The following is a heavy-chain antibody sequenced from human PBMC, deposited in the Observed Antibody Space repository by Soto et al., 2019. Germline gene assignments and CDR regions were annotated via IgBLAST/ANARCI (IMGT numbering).Heavy chain of an antibody. CDR3: ARVTAAGIVIGAFDI. CDR2: IDWDDDK. CDR1: GFSLSTSGMC. J-gene: IGHJ3*02. D-gene: IGHD6-13*01. Sequence: SGPTLVKPTQTLTLTCTFSGFSLSTSGMCVSWIRQPPGKALEWLARIDWDDDKYYSTSLKTRLTISKDTSKNQVVLTMTNMDPVDTATYYCARVTAAGIVIGAFDIWGQGTMVTVSS. V-gene: IGHV2-70*11.